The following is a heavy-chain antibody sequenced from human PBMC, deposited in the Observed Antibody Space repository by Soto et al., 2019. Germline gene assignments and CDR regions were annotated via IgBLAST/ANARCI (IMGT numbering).Heavy chain of an antibody. V-gene: IGHV3-30-3*01. CDR2: TSYDGSNK. J-gene: IGHJ3*02. Sequence: QVQLVESGGGVVQPGRSLRLSCAASGFTFSNHAMHWVRQAPGKGLEWVAVTSYDGSNKYYADSVKGRFTISRDNAKNSLYLQMSSLRAEDTAVYYCARAYSDAFDIWGQGTMVTVSS. CDR3: ARAYSDAFDI. D-gene: IGHD2-15*01. CDR1: GFTFSNHA.